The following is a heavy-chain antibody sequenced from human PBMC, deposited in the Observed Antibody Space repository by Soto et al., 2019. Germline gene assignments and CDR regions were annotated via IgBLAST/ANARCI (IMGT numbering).Heavy chain of an antibody. J-gene: IGHJ4*02. CDR1: GGSISGSSYY. D-gene: IGHD3-22*01. CDR3: MLGSGWQDFDY. CDR2: IYYSGST. Sequence: QLQLQESGPGLVKPSETLSLTCTVSGGSISGSSYYWGWIRQPPGKGLEWIGNIYYSGSTYYNPSLKSRVTVSVDTSKNHFSLKLSSLTAADTAVYYCMLGSGWQDFDYWGQGTLVTVSS. V-gene: IGHV4-39*01.